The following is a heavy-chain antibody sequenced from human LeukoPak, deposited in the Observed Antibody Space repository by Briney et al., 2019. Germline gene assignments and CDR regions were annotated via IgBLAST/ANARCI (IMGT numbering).Heavy chain of an antibody. D-gene: IGHD2-2*01. CDR2: IYTSGST. J-gene: IGHJ4*02. CDR3: ARETEPRYCSSTSCYGFDY. Sequence: SQTLSLTCTVSGGSISSGSNYWSWIRQPAGKGLEWIGRIYTSGSTNYNPSLKSRVTISVDTSKNQFSLKLSSVTAADTAVYYCARETEPRYCSSTSCYGFDYWGQGTLVTVSS. V-gene: IGHV4-61*02. CDR1: GGSISSGSNY.